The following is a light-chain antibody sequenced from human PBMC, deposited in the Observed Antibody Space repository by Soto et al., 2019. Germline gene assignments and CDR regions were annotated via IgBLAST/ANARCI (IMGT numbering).Light chain of an antibody. CDR1: QSVSSY. CDR2: DAS. J-gene: IGKJ4*01. Sequence: EIVLTQSPATLSLSPGERATLSCRASQSVSSYLAWYQQKPGQAPRLLIYDASNRATGTPARFSGNGSGTDFTLTISSLEPDDFAVYYCQQRSDWPSTFGGGTKVQIK. V-gene: IGKV3-11*01. CDR3: QQRSDWPST.